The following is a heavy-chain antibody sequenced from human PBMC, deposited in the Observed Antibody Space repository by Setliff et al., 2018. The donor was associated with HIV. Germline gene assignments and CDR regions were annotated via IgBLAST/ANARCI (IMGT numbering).Heavy chain of an antibody. CDR2: IKQDGSEK. CDR3: TPQWPVGY. CDR1: GFTFGDYA. V-gene: IGHV3-7*01. D-gene: IGHD6-19*01. Sequence: GGSLRLSCAASGFTFGDYAIHWVRQAPGKGLEWVANIKQDGSEKYYVDSVKGRFTISRDNAKNSLYLQMSGLRVDDTAVYYCTPQWPVGYWGQGTPVTVSS. J-gene: IGHJ4*02.